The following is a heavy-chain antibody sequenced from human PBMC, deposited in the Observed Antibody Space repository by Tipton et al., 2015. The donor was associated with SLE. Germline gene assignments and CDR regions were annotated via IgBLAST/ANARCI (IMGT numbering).Heavy chain of an antibody. CDR2: IYYSGST. D-gene: IGHD4-17*01. CDR3: ARGRGYGDPEYFQH. CDR1: GGSISSHY. V-gene: IGHV4-59*11. J-gene: IGHJ1*01. Sequence: LRLSCTVSGGSISSHYWSWIRQPPGKGLEWIGYIYYSGSTNYNPSLKSRVTISVDTSKNQFSLKLSSVTAADTAVYYCARGRGYGDPEYFQHWGQGTLVTVSS.